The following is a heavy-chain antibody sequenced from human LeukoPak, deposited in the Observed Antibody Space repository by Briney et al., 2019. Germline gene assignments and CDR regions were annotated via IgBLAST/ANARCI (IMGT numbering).Heavy chain of an antibody. J-gene: IGHJ4*02. D-gene: IGHD4-17*01. CDR2: IIPIFGTA. CDR3: ARSPGYGDYLYYFDY. CDR1: GGTFSSYA. Sequence: SVKVSCKASGGTFSSYAISWVRQAPGQGLEWMGGIIPIFGTANYAQKFQGRVTITADESTSTAYMELSSLRSEDTAVYYCARSPGYGDYLYYFDYWGQGTLVSVSS. V-gene: IGHV1-69*13.